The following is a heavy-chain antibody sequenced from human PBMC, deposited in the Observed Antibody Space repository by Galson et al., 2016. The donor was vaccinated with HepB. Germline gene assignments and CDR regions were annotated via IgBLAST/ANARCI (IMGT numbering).Heavy chain of an antibody. J-gene: IGHJ3*01. D-gene: IGHD3-10*01. CDR2: VDPDDGET. V-gene: IGHV1-69-2*01. CDR3: AKVPSMVRGF. CDR1: GYTFSDSY. Sequence: VKVSCKVSGYTFSDSYIHWVQQAPGKGLEWMGLVDPDDGETIYAEKFQGRVSITADTSTDTAYMELSSLRAEDTAVYYCAKVPSMVRGFWGQGTMVTVSS.